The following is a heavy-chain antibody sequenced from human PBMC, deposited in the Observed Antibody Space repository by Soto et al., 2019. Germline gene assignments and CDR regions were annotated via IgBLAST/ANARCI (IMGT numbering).Heavy chain of an antibody. CDR2: IGTSGHA. D-gene: IGHD3-10*01. J-gene: IGHJ3*02. Sequence: EVQLVETGGGLVQAGGSVRLSCAASGFSFSAYGMHWVRQAAGESLEWVSVIGTSGHAFYADSVKGRFTITREDAKNSVYLQMNCLRDGDTAVYYCARGGGFGEQYSDAFDMWGQGTMVTVSS. CDR3: ARGGGFGEQYSDAFDM. V-gene: IGHV3-13*01. CDR1: GFSFSAYG.